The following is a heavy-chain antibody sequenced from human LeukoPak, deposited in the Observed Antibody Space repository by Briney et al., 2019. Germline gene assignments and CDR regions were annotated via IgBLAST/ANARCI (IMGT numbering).Heavy chain of an antibody. V-gene: IGHV3-9*01. Sequence: GGSLRLSCAASGFTFDDYAMHWVRQAPGKGLERVSGISWNSGSIGYADSVKGRFTISRDNAKNSLYLQMNSLRAEDTALYYCAKVRLPRWFGNLQGGAFDIWGQGTMVTVSS. CDR3: AKVRLPRWFGNLQGGAFDI. D-gene: IGHD3-10*01. CDR1: GFTFDDYA. J-gene: IGHJ3*02. CDR2: ISWNSGSI.